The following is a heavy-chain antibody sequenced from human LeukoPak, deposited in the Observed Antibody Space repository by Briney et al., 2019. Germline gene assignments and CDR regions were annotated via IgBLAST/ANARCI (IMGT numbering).Heavy chain of an antibody. D-gene: IGHD3-22*01. CDR1: GYTFISYA. V-gene: IGHV1-18*04. Sequence: ASVKVSCKTSGYTFISYAISWVRQAPGQGLEXXXXXXXXNGNTNYAQKFQGRVTLTTDTSTSTAYMELRSLRSDDTAVYYCARERSYDSSGYYRNNWFDPWGQGTLVTVSS. CDR3: ARERSYDSSGYYRNNWFDP. CDR2: XXXXNGNT. J-gene: IGHJ5*02.